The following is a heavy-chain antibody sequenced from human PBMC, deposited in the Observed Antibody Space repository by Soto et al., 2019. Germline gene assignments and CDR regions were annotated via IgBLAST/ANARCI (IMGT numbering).Heavy chain of an antibody. Sequence: QVQVVQSGAEVKPPGSSVRVSCTASGDTFNRYTISWVRQAPGQGLEWMGRVIPILGMSNYAQKFQGRVSIMADKSTSTAYMHLSSLRSEDTAMYYCATNYGSGSTHFDHWGQGTLVTVSS. CDR3: ATNYGSGSTHFDH. J-gene: IGHJ4*02. CDR2: VIPILGMS. CDR1: GDTFNRYT. V-gene: IGHV1-69*02. D-gene: IGHD3-10*01.